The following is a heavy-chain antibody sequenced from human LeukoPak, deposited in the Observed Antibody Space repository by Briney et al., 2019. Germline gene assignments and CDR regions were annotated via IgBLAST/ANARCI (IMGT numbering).Heavy chain of an antibody. CDR2: IYHSGST. D-gene: IGHD2-2*01. V-gene: IGHV4-38-2*01. Sequence: SETLSLTCAVSGYSISSGYYWGWIRQPPGKGLESIGSIYHSGSTCYNPSLKSRVTISVDTSKNQFSLKLSSVTAADTAVYYCAGLGYCSSTSCYYFDYWGQGTLVTVSS. J-gene: IGHJ4*02. CDR1: GYSISSGYY. CDR3: AGLGYCSSTSCYYFDY.